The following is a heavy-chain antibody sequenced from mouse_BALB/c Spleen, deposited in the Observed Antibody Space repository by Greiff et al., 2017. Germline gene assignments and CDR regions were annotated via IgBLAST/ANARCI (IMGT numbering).Heavy chain of an antibody. D-gene: IGHD2-4*01. V-gene: IGHV5-9-4*01. Sequence: EVHLVESGGGLVKPGGSLKLSCAASGFTFSSYAMSWVRQSPEKRLEWVAEISSGGSYTYYPDTVTGRFTISRDNAKNTLYLEMSSLRSEDTAMYYCARASTMINAWFAYWGQGTLVTVSA. CDR2: ISSGGSYT. J-gene: IGHJ3*01. CDR1: GFTFSSYA. CDR3: ARASTMINAWFAY.